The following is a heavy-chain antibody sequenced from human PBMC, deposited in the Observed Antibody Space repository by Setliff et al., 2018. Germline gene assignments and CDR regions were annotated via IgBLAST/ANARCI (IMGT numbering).Heavy chain of an antibody. CDR2: IYYTGSP. V-gene: IGHV4-59*01. D-gene: IGHD5-12*01. Sequence: SETLSLTCAVYGDSFSDYYWSWIRQPPGKGLEWIGNIYYTGSPSYSPSLRSRGTISVDTSKNKFSLSLSSVTAADTAVYYCARGGYNGYAVFDDWGQGALVTVSS. CDR3: ARGGYNGYAVFDD. CDR1: GDSFSDYY. J-gene: IGHJ4*02.